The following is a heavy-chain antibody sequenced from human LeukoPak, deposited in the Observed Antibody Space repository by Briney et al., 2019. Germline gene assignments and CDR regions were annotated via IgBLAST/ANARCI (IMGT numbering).Heavy chain of an antibody. Sequence: PGGSLRLSCAASGFTVSSNYMSWVRQAPGKGLEWVSVIYSGGSTYYADSVEGRFTVSRDNAKNTLYLQMNSLRLEDTAVYYCVRDWAPASMQAAPFDCWGQGTLVTVSS. D-gene: IGHD2/OR15-2a*01. V-gene: IGHV3-66*01. J-gene: IGHJ4*02. CDR2: IYSGGST. CDR3: VRDWAPASMQAAPFDC. CDR1: GFTVSSNY.